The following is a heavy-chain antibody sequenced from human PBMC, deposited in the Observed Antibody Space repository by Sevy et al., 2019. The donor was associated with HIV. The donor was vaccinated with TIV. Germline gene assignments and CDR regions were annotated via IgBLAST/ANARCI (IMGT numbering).Heavy chain of an antibody. Sequence: GGYLRLSCAASGFTFSNYGMHWVRQAPGKGLEWVAVIWNDGSNKYYADSVKGRFTISRDNSKNTLYLQMNSLRVEDKAVYFCARGGDFNDRSAKRDFDYWGQGTLVTVSS. CDR2: IWNDGSNK. J-gene: IGHJ4*02. D-gene: IGHD3-22*01. CDR1: GFTFSNYG. V-gene: IGHV3-33*01. CDR3: ARGGDFNDRSAKRDFDY.